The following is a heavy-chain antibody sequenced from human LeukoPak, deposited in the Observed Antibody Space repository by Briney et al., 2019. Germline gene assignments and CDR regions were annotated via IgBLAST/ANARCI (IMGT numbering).Heavy chain of an antibody. Sequence: PGGSLRLSCAASGFTFSDYAFNWVRQAPLQGLEWVAGLSGSGDSTYYADSAKGRFTISRDNSKNTVYLQMNSLRAEDTAIYFCAKDLIMGRVTMVGFSDSWGQGTLVTVSS. CDR2: LSGSGDST. CDR1: GFTFSDYA. J-gene: IGHJ4*02. D-gene: IGHD3-10*01. CDR3: AKDLIMGRVTMVGFSDS. V-gene: IGHV3-23*01.